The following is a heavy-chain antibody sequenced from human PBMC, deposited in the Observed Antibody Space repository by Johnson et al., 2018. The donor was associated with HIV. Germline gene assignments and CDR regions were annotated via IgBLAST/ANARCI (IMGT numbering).Heavy chain of an antibody. V-gene: IGHV3-30*04. CDR2: ISYDGSNK. J-gene: IGHJ3*02. D-gene: IGHD6-13*01. CDR3: ARDRPYSSSGRGAFDI. Sequence: MHWVRQAPGKGLEWVALISYDGSNKYYADSVKGRFTISRDNSKNTLYLQMNSLRPDDTAVYFCARDRPYSSSGRGAFDIWGQGTMVTVSS.